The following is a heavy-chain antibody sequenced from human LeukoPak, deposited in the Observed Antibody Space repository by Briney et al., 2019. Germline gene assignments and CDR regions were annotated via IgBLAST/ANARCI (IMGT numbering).Heavy chain of an antibody. V-gene: IGHV3-30-3*01. Sequence: PGGSLRLSRAASGFTFDNYAMHWVRQAPGRRLEWVAVISFDGNQEYYPDSVKGRFTISRDNSKNTLYLQMNGLKTEDTAVYYCAREGSIVARTDYWGQGALVIVSS. J-gene: IGHJ4*02. D-gene: IGHD3-16*02. CDR2: ISFDGNQE. CDR3: AREGSIVARTDY. CDR1: GFTFDNYA.